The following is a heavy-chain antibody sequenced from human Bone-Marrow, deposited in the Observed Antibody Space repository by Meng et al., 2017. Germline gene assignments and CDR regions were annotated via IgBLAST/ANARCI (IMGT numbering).Heavy chain of an antibody. CDR2: IYYSGST. J-gene: IGHJ4*02. Sequence: QVQLAESGPVQVKTSPTLSLTCTVSGASSSSGGNYWNWIRQHPGKGLEWIGYIYYSGSTYYNPSLKSRVTISVDTSKNQFSLKVNSVTAADTAVYYCARRATVTASPFDYWGQGTLVTVSS. V-gene: IGHV4-31*03. D-gene: IGHD4-17*01. CDR1: GASSSSGGNY. CDR3: ARRATVTASPFDY.